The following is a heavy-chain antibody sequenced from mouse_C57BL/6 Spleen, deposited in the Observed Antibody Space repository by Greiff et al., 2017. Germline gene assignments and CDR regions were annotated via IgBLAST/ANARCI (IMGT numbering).Heavy chain of an antibody. CDR2: IDPSDSYT. J-gene: IGHJ2*01. CDR3: ARDYGSLPFDY. D-gene: IGHD1-1*01. CDR1: GYTFTSYW. V-gene: IGHV1-69*01. Sequence: VQLQQPGAELVMPGASVKLSCKASGYTFTSYWMHWVKQRPGQGLEWIGEIDPSDSYTNYNQKFKGKSTLTVDKSSSTAYMQLSSLTSEDSAVYYCARDYGSLPFDYWGQGTTLTVSS.